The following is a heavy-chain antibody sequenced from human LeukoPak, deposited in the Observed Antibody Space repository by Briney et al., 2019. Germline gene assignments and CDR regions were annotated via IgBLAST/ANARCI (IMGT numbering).Heavy chain of an antibody. V-gene: IGHV5-51*01. Sequence: PGESLKISCKGSGYNFINYWIGWVRQMPGKGLEWMGIIYPGDSDTIYSPSFQGQVTISADKPIGTAYLQWSSLKASDSAMYYCARHRALGTTRSSDIWGQGTMVTVSS. CDR3: ARHRALGTTRSSDI. J-gene: IGHJ3*02. D-gene: IGHD1-26*01. CDR2: IYPGDSDT. CDR1: GYNFINYW.